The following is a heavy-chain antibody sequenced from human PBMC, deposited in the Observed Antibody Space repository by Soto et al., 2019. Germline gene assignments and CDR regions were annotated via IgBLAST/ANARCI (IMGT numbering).Heavy chain of an antibody. CDR2: INPSGGST. J-gene: IGHJ3*02. V-gene: IGHV1-46*03. Sequence: ASVKVSCKASGYTFTSYYMHWVRQAPGQGLEWMGRINPSGGSTNYAQKFQGRVIMTTDTSTSTAYMELSSLSSEDTALYYCGRVFAGNWNDDTSGGALDIWGQGTQVTVSS. D-gene: IGHD1-1*01. CDR1: GYTFTSYY. CDR3: GRVFAGNWNDDTSGGALDI.